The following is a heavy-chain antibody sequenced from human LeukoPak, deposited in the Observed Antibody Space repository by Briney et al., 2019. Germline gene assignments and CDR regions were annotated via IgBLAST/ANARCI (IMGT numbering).Heavy chain of an antibody. Sequence: AESLTLSCPASGFSFSDYCMRWVRQAPGKGLEWVSFIRFDRLNTYHSSSVKGCFTLSRAPSNYTLYLQTNALRPDHTAVYYRSSYLDSSGLPSGSLDYWGQGTLVTVSS. CDR2: IRFDRLNT. CDR3: SSYLDSSGLPSGSLDY. D-gene: IGHD3-22*01. CDR1: GFSFSDYC. J-gene: IGHJ4*02. V-gene: IGHV3-30*02.